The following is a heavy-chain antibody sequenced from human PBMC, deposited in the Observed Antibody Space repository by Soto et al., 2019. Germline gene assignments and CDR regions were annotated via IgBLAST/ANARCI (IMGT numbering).Heavy chain of an antibody. CDR3: TRDNAGGIPPHYNGMDA. D-gene: IGHD2-21*01. CDR2: ISGSGGST. CDR1: GFTFSSYA. Sequence: GGSLRLPCAASGFTFSSYAMSWVRQAPGKGLEWVSAISGSGGSTYYADSVKGRFTISRDNSKDSLYLEMNSLRDEDRAVYYGTRDNAGGIPPHYNGMDAGGQEPTVTSSS. J-gene: IGHJ6*02. V-gene: IGHV3-23*01.